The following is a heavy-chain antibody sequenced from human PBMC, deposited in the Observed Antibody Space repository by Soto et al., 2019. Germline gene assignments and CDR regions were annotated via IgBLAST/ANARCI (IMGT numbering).Heavy chain of an antibody. CDR1: GFTFSNAW. V-gene: IGHV3-15*01. Sequence: VGSLRLSCAASGFTFSNAWMSWVRQAPGKGLEWVGRIKSKTDGGTTDYAAPVKGRFTISRDDSKNTLYLQMNSLKTEDTAVYYCTTQYIVVVVAATRWGQGTLVTVSS. CDR3: TTQYIVVVVAATR. J-gene: IGHJ4*02. D-gene: IGHD2-15*01. CDR2: IKSKTDGGTT.